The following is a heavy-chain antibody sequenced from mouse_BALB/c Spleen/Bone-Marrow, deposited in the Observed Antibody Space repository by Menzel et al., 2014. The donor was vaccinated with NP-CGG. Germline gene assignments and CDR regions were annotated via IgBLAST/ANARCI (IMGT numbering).Heavy chain of an antibody. CDR1: GYTFTTYT. Sequence: VQRVESGAELARPGASVKMSCRASGYTFTTYTMRWVKQRPGQGLEWIGYINPSSGYTYYNQKFKDKATLTADKSSSAALLQLSSLTSEDSAVFYCARGYCKYDAMDYWGQGTSVTVSS. J-gene: IGHJ4*01. CDR2: INPSSGYT. D-gene: IGHD1-2*01. CDR3: ARGYCKYDAMDY. V-gene: IGHV1-4*01.